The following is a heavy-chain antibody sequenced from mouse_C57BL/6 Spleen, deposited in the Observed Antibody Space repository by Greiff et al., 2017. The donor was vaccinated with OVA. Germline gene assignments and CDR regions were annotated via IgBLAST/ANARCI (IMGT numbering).Heavy chain of an antibody. V-gene: IGHV5-16*01. D-gene: IGHD1-1*01. Sequence: EVKLMESEGGLVQPGSSMKLSCTASGFTFSDYYMAWVRQVPEKGLEWVANINYDGSSTYYLDSLKSRFIISRDNAKNILYLQMSSLKSEDTATYYCARDRGRDYFDYWGQGTTLTVSS. J-gene: IGHJ2*01. CDR2: INYDGSST. CDR1: GFTFSDYY. CDR3: ARDRGRDYFDY.